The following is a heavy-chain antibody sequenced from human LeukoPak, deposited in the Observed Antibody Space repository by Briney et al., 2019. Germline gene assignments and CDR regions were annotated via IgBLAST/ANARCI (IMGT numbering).Heavy chain of an antibody. V-gene: IGHV3-30*18. CDR1: GFTFSSYG. J-gene: IGHJ4*02. Sequence: GGSLRLSCAASGFTFSSYGMQWVRRAPGKGLEWVAVISYDGSNKYYADSVKGRFTISRDNSKNTLYLQMNSLRAEDTAVYYCAKGEKYYYDSSGQDYWGQGTLVTVSS. CDR3: AKGEKYYYDSSGQDY. CDR2: ISYDGSNK. D-gene: IGHD3-22*01.